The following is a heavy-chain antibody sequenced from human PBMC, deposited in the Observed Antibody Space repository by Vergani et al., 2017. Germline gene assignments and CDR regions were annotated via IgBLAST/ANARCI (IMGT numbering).Heavy chain of an antibody. Sequence: QVQLQESGPGLVKPSETLSLTCTVSGGSISSYYWSWIRQPPGKGLEWIGYIYYSGSTNYNPSLKSRVTISVDTSKNQFSLKLSSVTAADTAVYYCARDRGYCSSTSCYGGDAFDIWGQGTMVTVSS. J-gene: IGHJ3*02. CDR2: IYYSGST. CDR1: GGSISSYY. V-gene: IGHV4-59*01. CDR3: ARDRGYCSSTSCYGGDAFDI. D-gene: IGHD2-2*01.